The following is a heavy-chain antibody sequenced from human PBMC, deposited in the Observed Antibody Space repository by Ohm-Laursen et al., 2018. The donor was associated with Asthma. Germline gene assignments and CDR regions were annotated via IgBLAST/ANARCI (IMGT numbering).Heavy chain of an antibody. D-gene: IGHD5-12*01. CDR2: ISYDGSNK. V-gene: IGHV3-30*04. CDR1: GFTFRSYA. CDR3: AKDPYDSYGYYYGMDV. Sequence: SLRLSCAASGFTFRSYAMHWVRQAPGKGLEWVAVISYDGSNKYYADSVKGRFTISRDNSKNTLYLQMNSLRAEDTAVYYCAKDPYDSYGYYYGMDVWGQGTTVTVSS. J-gene: IGHJ6*02.